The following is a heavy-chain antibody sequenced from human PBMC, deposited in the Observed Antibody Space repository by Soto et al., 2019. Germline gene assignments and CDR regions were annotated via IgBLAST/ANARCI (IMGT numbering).Heavy chain of an antibody. CDR1: GYTFTSYG. J-gene: IGHJ5*02. CDR2: ISAYNGNT. Sequence: QVQLVQSGAEVKKPGASVKVSCKASGYTFTSYGISWVRQAPGQGLEWMGWISAYNGNTNCAQKLQGRVTKTTDTPPVTAYRGRRCLRPADAPVFYGGKPMRGGWEGGFHPWAQEPLSTVS. D-gene: IGHD6-19*01. CDR3: GKPMRGGWEGGFHP. V-gene: IGHV1-18*04.